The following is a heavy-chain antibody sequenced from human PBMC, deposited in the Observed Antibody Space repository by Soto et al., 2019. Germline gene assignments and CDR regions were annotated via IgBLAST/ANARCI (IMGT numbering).Heavy chain of an antibody. J-gene: IGHJ6*02. V-gene: IGHV5-10-1*01. CDR3: ATRLRVGATTHYYYYGMDV. Sequence: GESLKISCKGSGYSFTSYWISWVRQMPGKGLEWMGRIDPSDSYTNYSPSFQGHVTISADKSISTAYLQWSSLKASDTAMYYCATRLRVGATTHYYYYGMDVWGQGTTVTSP. CDR1: GYSFTSYW. D-gene: IGHD1-26*01. CDR2: IDPSDSYT.